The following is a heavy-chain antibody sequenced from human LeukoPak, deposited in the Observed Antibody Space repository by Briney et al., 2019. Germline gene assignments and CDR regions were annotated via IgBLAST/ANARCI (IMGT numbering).Heavy chain of an antibody. J-gene: IGHJ3*02. CDR2: IFPGDSDT. V-gene: IGHV5-51*01. CDR3: ARHWAADAFYI. D-gene: IGHD3-16*01. CDR1: GYSFTRYW. Sequence: GESLKISCKGSGYSFTRYWIGWVRQMPGKGLEWMGIIFPGDSDTRYSPSFRGQVTISADKSISTAYLQWSSLKASDTAIYYCARHWAADAFYIWGQGTMVTVSS.